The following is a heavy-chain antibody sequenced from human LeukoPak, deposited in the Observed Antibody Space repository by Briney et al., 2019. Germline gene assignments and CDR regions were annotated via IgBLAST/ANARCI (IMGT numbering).Heavy chain of an antibody. CDR1: GGTFSSYT. J-gene: IGHJ4*02. CDR2: IIPILGIA. CDR3: ARDTQDYYDSSGYPVL. D-gene: IGHD3-22*01. Sequence: ASVKVSCKASGGTFSSYTISWVRQAPGQGLEWMGRIIPILGIANYAQKFQGRVTNTADKSTSTAYMELSSLRSEDTAVYYCARDTQDYYDSSGYPVLWGQGTLVTVSS. V-gene: IGHV1-69*04.